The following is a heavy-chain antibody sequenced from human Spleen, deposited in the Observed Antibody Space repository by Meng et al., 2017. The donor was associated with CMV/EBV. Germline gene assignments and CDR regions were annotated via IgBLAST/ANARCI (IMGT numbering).Heavy chain of an antibody. D-gene: IGHD3-16*01. V-gene: IGHV4-4*02. CDR3: ARYILIEGDHNKMYHYGMDV. Sequence: GSLRLSCAVSGGSIRSNNWWSWVRQPPGKGLEWIGDVYHSGSTNYSPSLKSRVTISVDKSKNQFSLKLNSVTAADTAVYYCARYILIEGDHNKMYHYGMDVWGQGTTVTSP. CDR1: GGSIRSNNW. J-gene: IGHJ6*02. CDR2: VYHSGST.